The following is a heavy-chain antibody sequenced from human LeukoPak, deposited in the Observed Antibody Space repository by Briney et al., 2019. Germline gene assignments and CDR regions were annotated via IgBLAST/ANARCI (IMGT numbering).Heavy chain of an antibody. Sequence: ASVKVSCKASGYTFTSYGINWVRQATGQGLEWMGWMNPNSGNTGYAQKFQGRVTMTRNTSISTAYMELSSLRSEDTAVYYCARGGTYYDFWSGYYDYYGMDVWGQGTTVTVSS. CDR1: GYTFTSYG. V-gene: IGHV1-8*02. CDR3: ARGGTYYDFWSGYYDYYGMDV. CDR2: MNPNSGNT. J-gene: IGHJ6*02. D-gene: IGHD3-3*01.